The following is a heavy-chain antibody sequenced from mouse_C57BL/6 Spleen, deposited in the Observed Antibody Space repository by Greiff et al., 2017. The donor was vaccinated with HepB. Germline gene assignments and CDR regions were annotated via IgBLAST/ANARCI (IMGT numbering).Heavy chain of an antibody. CDR1: GFTFSSYT. D-gene: IGHD2-1*01. CDR2: ISGGGGNT. J-gene: IGHJ2*01. CDR3: ARQVYGNYPYYFDY. V-gene: IGHV5-9*01. Sequence: DVQLVESGGGLVKPGGSLKLSCAASGFTFSSYTMSWVRQTPEKRLEWVATISGGGGNTYYPDSVKGRFTISRDNAKNTLYLQMSSLRSEDTALYYCARQVYGNYPYYFDYWGQGTTLTVSS.